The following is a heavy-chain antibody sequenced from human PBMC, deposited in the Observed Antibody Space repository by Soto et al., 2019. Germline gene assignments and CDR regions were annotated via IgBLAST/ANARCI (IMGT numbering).Heavy chain of an antibody. CDR3: AREDWNHRYFDY. Sequence: GASVKVSCKASGGTFSSYAISWVRQAPGQGLEWMGGIIPIFGTANYAQKFQGRVTITADESTSTAYMELSSLRSEDTAVYYCAREDWNHRYFDYWGQGTLVTVSS. D-gene: IGHD1-1*01. V-gene: IGHV1-69*13. J-gene: IGHJ4*02. CDR2: IIPIFGTA. CDR1: GGTFSSYA.